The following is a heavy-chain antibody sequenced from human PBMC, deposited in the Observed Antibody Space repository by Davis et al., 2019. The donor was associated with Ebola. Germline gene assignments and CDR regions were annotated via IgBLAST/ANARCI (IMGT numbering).Heavy chain of an antibody. CDR3: AKGSGWAVDYYGMDV. CDR2: ISYDGSNK. J-gene: IGHJ6*02. V-gene: IGHV3-30*18. D-gene: IGHD6-19*01. CDR1: GFTFSSYG. Sequence: GESLKISCAASGFTFSSYGMHWVRQAPGKGLEWVAVISYDGSNKYYADSVKGRFTISRDNSKNTLYLQMNSLRAEDTAVYYCAKGSGWAVDYYGMDVWGQGTTVTVSS.